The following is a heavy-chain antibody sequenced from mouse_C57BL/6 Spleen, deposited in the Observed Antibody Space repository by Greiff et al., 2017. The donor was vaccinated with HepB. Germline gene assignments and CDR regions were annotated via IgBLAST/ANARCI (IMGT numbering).Heavy chain of an antibody. CDR3: ARSRDYDGLGDY. CDR2: IYPYNDGT. Sequence: EVQLVESGPELVKPGASVKMSCKASGYTFTSYVMHWVKQKPGQGLEWIGYIYPYNDGTKYNEKFKGKATLTSDKSSSTAYMELSILTSEDSAVYYCARSRDYDGLGDYWGQGTTLTVSS. J-gene: IGHJ2*01. CDR1: GYTFTSYV. D-gene: IGHD2-3*01. V-gene: IGHV1-14*01.